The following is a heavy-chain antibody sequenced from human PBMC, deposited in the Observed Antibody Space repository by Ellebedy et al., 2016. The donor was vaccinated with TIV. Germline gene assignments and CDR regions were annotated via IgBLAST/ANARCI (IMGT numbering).Heavy chain of an antibody. D-gene: IGHD3-16*01. CDR1: GFTFRSYS. V-gene: IGHV3-48*02. J-gene: IGHJ4*02. CDR3: SRDGGRGGGNDF. Sequence: GESLKISCAASGFTFRSYSMNWVRQAPGKGLEWVSHIKSSSNPIYYADSVKGRFIISRDNAKNSLYLQKNNLRDEGTDVYYCSRDGGRGGGNDFWGQGTLVIVSS. CDR2: IKSSSNPI.